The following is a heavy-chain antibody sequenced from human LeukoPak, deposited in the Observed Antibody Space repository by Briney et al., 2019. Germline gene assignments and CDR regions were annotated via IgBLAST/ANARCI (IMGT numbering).Heavy chain of an antibody. Sequence: GGSLRLSCAASGFTFSSYDIHWVRHATGKGLEWVSGIGTAGEIYYPGSVKGRFTISRENAKNSLYLQMNSLRAGDTAVYYCARAAYSSTWYSRYFDLWGRGTLVTVSS. D-gene: IGHD6-13*01. V-gene: IGHV3-13*01. CDR1: GFTFSSYD. CDR3: ARAAYSSTWYSRYFDL. J-gene: IGHJ2*01. CDR2: IGTAGEI.